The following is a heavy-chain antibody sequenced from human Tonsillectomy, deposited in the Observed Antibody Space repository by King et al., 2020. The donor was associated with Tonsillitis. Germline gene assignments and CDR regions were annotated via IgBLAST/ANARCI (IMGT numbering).Heavy chain of an antibody. CDR3: ASTYCGGECFLGDFYLDY. V-gene: IGHV3-30*01. CDR1: GFTFSSYA. Sequence: VQLVESGGGVVQPGRSLRLSCAASGFTFSSYAMHWVRQAPGKGLEWVAIISYDGSNKYYADSVKGRFTISRDNSKNTLYLQMNSLRPEDTAVYYCASTYCGGECFLGDFYLDYWGQGTLVTVSS. CDR2: ISYDGSNK. J-gene: IGHJ4*02. D-gene: IGHD2-21*01.